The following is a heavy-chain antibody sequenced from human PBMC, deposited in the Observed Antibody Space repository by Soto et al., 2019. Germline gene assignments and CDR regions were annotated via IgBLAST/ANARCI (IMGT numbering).Heavy chain of an antibody. J-gene: IGHJ6*02. D-gene: IGHD6-6*01. CDR3: AISEQGARGSSSGYYYGMDV. CDR1: GFTFSSYA. CDR2: ISGSGGST. Sequence: EVQLLESGGGLVQPGGSLRLSCAASGFTFSSYAMSWVRQAPGKGLEWVSAISGSGGSTYYADSVKGRFTISRDNSKNTLYLQMNKLRAEDTAVYYCAISEQGARGSSSGYYYGMDVWGQGTTVTVSS. V-gene: IGHV3-23*01.